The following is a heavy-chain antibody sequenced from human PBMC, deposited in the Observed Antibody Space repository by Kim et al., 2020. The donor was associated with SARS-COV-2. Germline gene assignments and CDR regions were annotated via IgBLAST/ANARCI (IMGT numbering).Heavy chain of an antibody. D-gene: IGHD2-15*01. CDR3: ASVLGYCSGGSFPFDY. CDR1: GGTFSSYA. J-gene: IGHJ4*02. V-gene: IGHV1-69*04. CDR2: IIPILGIA. Sequence: SVKVSCKASGGTFSSYAISWVRQAPGQGLEWMGRIIPILGIANYAQKFQGRVTITADKSTSTAYMELSSLRSEDTAVYYCASVLGYCSGGSFPFDYWGQGTLVTVSS.